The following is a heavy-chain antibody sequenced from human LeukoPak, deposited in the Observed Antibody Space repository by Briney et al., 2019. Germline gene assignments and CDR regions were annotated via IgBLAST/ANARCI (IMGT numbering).Heavy chain of an antibody. CDR3: ARAKPAGYSGYDFDY. CDR2: IYYSGST. CDR1: GCSISSDGYY. Sequence: SQTLSLTCTVSGCSISSDGYYWSWIPHHPGKGLDWIGYIYYSGSTYYNPALKSRVTISVDTSNNQFSLKLSSLTAAITVVYYCARAKPAGYSGYDFDYWGQGTLVTVSS. J-gene: IGHJ4*02. V-gene: IGHV4-31*03. D-gene: IGHD5-12*01.